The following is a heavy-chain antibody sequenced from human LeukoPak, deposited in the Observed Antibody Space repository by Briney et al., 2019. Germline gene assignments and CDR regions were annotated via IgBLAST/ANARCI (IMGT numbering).Heavy chain of an antibody. V-gene: IGHV7-4-1*02. CDR2: INTNTGNP. Sequence: ASVKVSCKASGYTFTSYAMNWVRQAPGQGLEWMGWINTNTGNPTYAQGFTGRFVFSLDTSVSTAYLQISSLKAEDTAVYYCARERPPNYYDSSGHIDYWGQGTLVTVSS. J-gene: IGHJ4*02. CDR3: ARERPPNYYDSSGHIDY. CDR1: GYTFTSYA. D-gene: IGHD3-22*01.